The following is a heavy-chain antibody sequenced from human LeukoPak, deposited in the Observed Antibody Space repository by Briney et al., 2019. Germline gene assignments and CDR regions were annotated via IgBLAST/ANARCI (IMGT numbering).Heavy chain of an antibody. CDR3: ARVLYSSGWSDAFDI. CDR1: GYTFTSYG. Sequence: VASVKVSCKASGYTFTSYGISWVRQAPGQGLEWMGWISAYNGNTNYAQKPQGRVTMTTDTSTSTAYMELRSLRSDDTAVYYCARVLYSSGWSDAFDIWGQGTMVTVSS. J-gene: IGHJ3*02. D-gene: IGHD6-19*01. CDR2: ISAYNGNT. V-gene: IGHV1-18*01.